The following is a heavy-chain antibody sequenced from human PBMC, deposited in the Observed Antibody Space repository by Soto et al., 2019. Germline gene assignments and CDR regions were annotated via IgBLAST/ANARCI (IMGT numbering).Heavy chain of an antibody. V-gene: IGHV4-39*01. CDR1: GGSISSSSYY. CDR3: ARPDPASHI. CDR2: IYYSGST. Sequence: SETLSLTCTVSGGSISSSSYYWGWIRQPPGKGLEWIGSIYYSGSTYYNPSLKSRVTISVDTSKNQFSLKLSSVTAADTAVYYCARPDPASHIWGQGTRVTVSS. D-gene: IGHD3-10*01. J-gene: IGHJ3*02.